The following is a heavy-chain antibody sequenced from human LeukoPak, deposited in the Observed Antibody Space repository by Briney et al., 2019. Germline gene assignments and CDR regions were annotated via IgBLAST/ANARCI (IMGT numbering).Heavy chain of an antibody. V-gene: IGHV3-48*04. CDR2: ISSSSSTI. CDR1: GFTFSSYS. J-gene: IGHJ4*02. CDR3: VRDDDRPDNGLDY. D-gene: IGHD3-22*01. Sequence: PGGSLRLSCAASGFTFSSYSMNWVRQAPGKGLEWVSYISSSSSTIYYADSVKGRFTISRDNAKNSLYLQMNSLRADDTAVYYCVRDDDRPDNGLDYWGQGTLVTVSS.